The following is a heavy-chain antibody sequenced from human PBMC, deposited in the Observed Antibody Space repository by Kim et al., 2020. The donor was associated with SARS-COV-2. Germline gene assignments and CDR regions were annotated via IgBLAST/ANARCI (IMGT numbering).Heavy chain of an antibody. J-gene: IGHJ2*01. Sequence: GGSLRLSCAASGFNFNIYSFNWVRQAPGKGLEWISYIGNTGTIFHADSVKGRFTVSTDKGKNSLFLDMNSLRGDDTAVYYCARVAAGGSDLLWYFDLWGRGTLVTVSS. V-gene: IGHV3-48*01. D-gene: IGHD6-25*01. CDR1: GFNFNIYS. CDR2: IGNTGTI. CDR3: ARVAAGGSDLLWYFDL.